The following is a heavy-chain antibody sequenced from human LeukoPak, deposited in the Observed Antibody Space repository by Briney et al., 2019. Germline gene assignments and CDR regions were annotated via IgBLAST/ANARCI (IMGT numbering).Heavy chain of an antibody. V-gene: IGHV3-49*04. Sequence: PGRSLRLSCTASGFTFGDYAMSWVRQAPGKGLEWVGFIRSKAYGGTTEYAASVKGRFTISRDDSKSIAYLQMNSLKTEDTAVYYCTSFQAQDGVVRSYWGQGTLVTVSS. J-gene: IGHJ4*02. CDR2: IRSKAYGGTT. CDR1: GFTFGDYA. CDR3: TSFQAQDGVVRSY. D-gene: IGHD3-3*01.